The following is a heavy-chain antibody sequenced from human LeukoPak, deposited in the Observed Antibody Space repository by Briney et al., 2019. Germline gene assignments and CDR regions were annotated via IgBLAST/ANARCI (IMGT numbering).Heavy chain of an antibody. CDR1: GGSIRNYY. Sequence: SETLSLTCSVSGGSIRNYYWTWIRQPPGKGLEWIGYIFYSGSTNYNPSLKSRVTISLDTSKNPFSLKLNSVTAADTAVYYCAGGIAVAPPDYWGQGTLVTVSS. J-gene: IGHJ4*02. V-gene: IGHV4-59*01. CDR3: AGGIAVAPPDY. CDR2: IFYSGST. D-gene: IGHD6-19*01.